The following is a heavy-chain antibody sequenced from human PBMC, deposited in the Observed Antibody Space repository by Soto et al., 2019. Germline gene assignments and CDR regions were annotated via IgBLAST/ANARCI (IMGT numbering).Heavy chain of an antibody. CDR2: ISGSGGST. Sequence: GGSLRLSCAASGFTFGSYAMSWVRQAPGKGLEWVSAISGSGGSTYYADSVKGRFTISRDNSKNTLYLQMNSLRAEDTAVYYCAKSDPPVATHTGSVGYYYGMDVWGQGTTVTVSS. D-gene: IGHD5-12*01. V-gene: IGHV3-23*01. CDR3: AKSDPPVATHTGSVGYYYGMDV. J-gene: IGHJ6*02. CDR1: GFTFGSYA.